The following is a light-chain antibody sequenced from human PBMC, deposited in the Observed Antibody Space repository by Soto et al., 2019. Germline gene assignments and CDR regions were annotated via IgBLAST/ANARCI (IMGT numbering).Light chain of an antibody. CDR2: DAS. Sequence: DIQMTQSPSTLSASVGDRVTITCRASQSISTWLAWYQQKPGKASNLLIHDASYLESGVPSRFSGSGSGTEFTLIISSLQPDDSATYYCQQYNSYSWTFGQGTKVEIK. CDR3: QQYNSYSWT. V-gene: IGKV1-5*01. J-gene: IGKJ1*01. CDR1: QSISTW.